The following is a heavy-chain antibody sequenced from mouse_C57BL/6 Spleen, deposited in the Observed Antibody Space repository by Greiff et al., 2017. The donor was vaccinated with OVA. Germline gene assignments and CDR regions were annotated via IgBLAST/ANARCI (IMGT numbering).Heavy chain of an antibody. Sequence: ESGPGLVKPSQSLSLTCSVTGYSITSGYYWNWIRQFPGNKLEWMGYISYDGSNNYNPSLKNRISITRDTSKNQFFLKLNSVTTEDTATYYCARGYYGQYYFDYWGQGTTLTVSS. CDR2: ISYDGSN. J-gene: IGHJ2*01. CDR3: ARGYYGQYYFDY. V-gene: IGHV3-6*01. D-gene: IGHD1-1*01. CDR1: GYSITSGYY.